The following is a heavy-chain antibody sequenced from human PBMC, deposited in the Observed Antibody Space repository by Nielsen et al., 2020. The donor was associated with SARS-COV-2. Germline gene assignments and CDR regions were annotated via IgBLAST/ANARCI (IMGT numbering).Heavy chain of an antibody. V-gene: IGHV1-3*01. CDR2: INAGNCNT. D-gene: IGHD3-22*01. Sequence: ASVKVSCKASGYTFTSYAMHWVRQAPGQRLEWMGWINAGNCNTKYSQKFQGRVTITRDTSASTAYMELSSLRSEDTAVYYCASWVRYYDSSGYYYDLHYWGQGTLVTVSS. J-gene: IGHJ4*02. CDR1: GYTFTSYA. CDR3: ASWVRYYDSSGYYYDLHY.